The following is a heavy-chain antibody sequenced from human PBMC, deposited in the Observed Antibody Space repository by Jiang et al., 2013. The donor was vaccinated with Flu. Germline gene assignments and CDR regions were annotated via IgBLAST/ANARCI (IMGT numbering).Heavy chain of an antibody. D-gene: IGHD6-13*01. Sequence: GAEVKKPGASVKVSCKVSGYSLSDLSMHWVRQAPGEGLEWMGTFNPEEGETIYAQKFQGRVTVTEDTSANTAYMELSSLRSEDTAVYYCATTYSSSWYRRYYFDYWGQGTLVTVSS. CDR1: GYSLSDLS. V-gene: IGHV1-24*01. CDR2: FNPEEGET. CDR3: ATTYSSSWYRRYYFDY. J-gene: IGHJ4*02.